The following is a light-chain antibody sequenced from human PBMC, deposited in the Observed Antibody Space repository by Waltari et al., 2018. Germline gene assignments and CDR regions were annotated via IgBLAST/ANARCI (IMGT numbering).Light chain of an antibody. J-gene: IGKJ2*01. Sequence: EIVMTQSPVTLSVSPGESAALSCRPSPSVRTNLAWYQQRPGQTPRLLIYGTSTRATEIPARFSGSGSGTEFTLTISSLQSEDFAVYYCQQYNDWPYTFGQGTKLEIK. CDR2: GTS. CDR1: PSVRTN. CDR3: QQYNDWPYT. V-gene: IGKV3-15*01.